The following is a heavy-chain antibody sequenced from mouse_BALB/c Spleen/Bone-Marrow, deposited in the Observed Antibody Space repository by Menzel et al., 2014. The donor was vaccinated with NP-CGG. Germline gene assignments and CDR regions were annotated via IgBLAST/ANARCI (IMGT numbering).Heavy chain of an antibody. Sequence: VQLQQSGAELAKPGASGKLSCTAFGVNIKDTYMHWVQQRPEQGLEWVGRIDPAYGNTKYDPKFQGKATKTADTSSNTAYLQISSLTSEDTAGYYCASYYSGSSFFAYSGQERVLTVSA. J-gene: IGHJ3*01. D-gene: IGHD1-1*01. CDR2: IDPAYGNT. V-gene: IGHV14-3*02. CDR3: ASYYSGSSFFAY. CDR1: GVNIKDTY.